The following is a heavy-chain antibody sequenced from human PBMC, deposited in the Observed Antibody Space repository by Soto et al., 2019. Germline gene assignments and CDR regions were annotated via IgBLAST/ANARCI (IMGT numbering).Heavy chain of an antibody. CDR1: GYNFNRCW. CDR3: ARSLVNGTYEAFDI. J-gene: IGHJ3*02. V-gene: IGHV5-51*03. Sequence: GAEVKKPGESLKISCKGSGYNFNRCWIGWVRQMPGKGLEWMGVIYPGDSDTRYSPSLQGQVPISADKSRSAAYLQWSSLQASDTATYYCARSLVNGTYEAFDIWGQGTMVTVSS. D-gene: IGHD6-13*01. CDR2: IYPGDSDT.